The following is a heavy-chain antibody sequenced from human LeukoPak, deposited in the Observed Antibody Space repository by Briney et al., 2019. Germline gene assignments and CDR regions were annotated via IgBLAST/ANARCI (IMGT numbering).Heavy chain of an antibody. D-gene: IGHD2-2*02. CDR3: ARERGFCSSSSCYTSDAFDI. Sequence: PSASVKVSCTASGYTFTRYYIHWVRQAPGLGLEWMGIINPSGGSTSYAQKFQGRVTMTRDTSSSTVYMELSSLRSGDTAVYYCARERGFCSSSSCYTSDAFDIWGQGTMVTVSS. CDR1: GYTFTRYY. V-gene: IGHV1-46*01. J-gene: IGHJ3*02. CDR2: INPSGGST.